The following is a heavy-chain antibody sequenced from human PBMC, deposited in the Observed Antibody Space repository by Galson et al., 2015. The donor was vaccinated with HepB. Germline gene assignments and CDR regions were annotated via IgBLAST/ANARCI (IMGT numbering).Heavy chain of an antibody. Sequence: SLRLSCAASGFTFSSYGMHWVRQAPGKGLEWVAVISYDGSNKYYAGSVKGRFTISRDNSKNTLYLQMNSLRAEDTAVYYCAKIPPSLGIAAARNWYFDLWGRGTLVTVSS. CDR1: GFTFSSYG. CDR2: ISYDGSNK. V-gene: IGHV3-30*18. D-gene: IGHD6-13*01. CDR3: AKIPPSLGIAAARNWYFDL. J-gene: IGHJ2*01.